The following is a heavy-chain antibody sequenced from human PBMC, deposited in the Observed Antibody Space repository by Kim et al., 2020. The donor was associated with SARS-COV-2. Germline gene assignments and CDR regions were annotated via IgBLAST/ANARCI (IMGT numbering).Heavy chain of an antibody. V-gene: IGHV3-7*01. CDR1: GFTFSSYW. CDR2: IKQDGSEK. Sequence: GGSLRLSCAASGFTFSSYWMSWVRQAPGKGLEWVANIKQDGSEKYYVDSVKGRFTISRDNAKNSLYLQMNSLRAEDTAVYYCARDPPQRRYFDWLSPNYYYYGMDVWGQGTTVTVSS. CDR3: ARDPPQRRYFDWLSPNYYYYGMDV. J-gene: IGHJ6*02. D-gene: IGHD3-9*01.